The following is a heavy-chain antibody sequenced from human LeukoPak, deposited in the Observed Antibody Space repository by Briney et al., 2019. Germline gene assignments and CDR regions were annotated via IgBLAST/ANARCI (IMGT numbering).Heavy chain of an antibody. D-gene: IGHD2-15*01. CDR2: INPSGGST. CDR1: GYTFTSYY. CDR3: ARSDHFEVSAKRDWYFDL. Sequence: GASVKVSCRASGYTFTSYYMHWVRQAPGQGLEWMGIINPSGGSTSYAQKFQGRVTMTRDMSTSTVYMELSSLRSEDTAVYYCARSDHFEVSAKRDWYFDLWGRGTLVTVSS. J-gene: IGHJ2*01. V-gene: IGHV1-46*01.